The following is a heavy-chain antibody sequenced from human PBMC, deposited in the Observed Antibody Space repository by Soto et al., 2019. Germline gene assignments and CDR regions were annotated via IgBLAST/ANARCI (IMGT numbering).Heavy chain of an antibody. J-gene: IGHJ4*02. Sequence: EVHVLESGGGLVQPGGWLRHCCAASAITFSSYAMNWVRQARGKGLEWVSGISGSGDSTFYADSVKGRFTISRDNSKNTLYLQINSLRAEDTAVYYCAKILLAGGNYIFDYWGQGTLVTVSS. CDR2: ISGSGDST. CDR3: AKILLAGGNYIFDY. V-gene: IGHV3-23*01. CDR1: AITFSSYA. D-gene: IGHD3-22*01.